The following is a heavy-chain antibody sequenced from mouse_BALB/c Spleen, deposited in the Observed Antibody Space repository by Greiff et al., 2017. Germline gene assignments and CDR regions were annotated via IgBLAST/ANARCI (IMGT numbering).Heavy chain of an antibody. D-gene: IGHD2-10*01. V-gene: IGHV1S81*02. CDR3: GRGTFYGSYVYAMDY. CDR1: GYTFTSYW. Sequence: VQLQQPGAELVKPGASVKLSCKASGYTFTSYWMHWVKQRPGQGLEWSGEINPSNGRTNYNEKFKSKATLTVDKSSSTAYMQLRSLTSEDSAVYYCGRGTFYGSYVYAMDYWGQGTSVTVSS. J-gene: IGHJ4*01. CDR2: INPSNGRT.